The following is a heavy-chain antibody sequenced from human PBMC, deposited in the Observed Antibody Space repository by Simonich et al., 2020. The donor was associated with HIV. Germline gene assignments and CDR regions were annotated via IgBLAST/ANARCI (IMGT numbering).Heavy chain of an antibody. CDR2: ISNSART. V-gene: IGHV4-59*12. Sequence: QVQLQESGPGLVKPSETLSLTCIVSGGTIHNYFWSWIRQPPGRGREGVGYISNSARTNYTPPLKSRVTISVDTSKNQFSLKLNSVTAADTAVYYCARGGRHFDYWGQGTLVTVSS. CDR1: GGTIHNYF. CDR3: ARGGRHFDY. J-gene: IGHJ4*02.